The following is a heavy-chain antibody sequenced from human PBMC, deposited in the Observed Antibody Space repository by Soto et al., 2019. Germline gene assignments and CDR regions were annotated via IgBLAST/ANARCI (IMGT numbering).Heavy chain of an antibody. J-gene: IGHJ5*02. CDR1: GYTFTSYA. CDR3: ARSLSVLEWTNWFDP. V-gene: IGHV1-3*01. Sequence: GASVKVSCKASGYTFTSYAMHWVRQAPGQRLEWMGWINAGNGNTKYSQKFRGRVTITRDTSASTAYMELSSLRSEDTAVYYCARSLSVLEWTNWFDPWGQGTLVTVSS. D-gene: IGHD3-3*01. CDR2: INAGNGNT.